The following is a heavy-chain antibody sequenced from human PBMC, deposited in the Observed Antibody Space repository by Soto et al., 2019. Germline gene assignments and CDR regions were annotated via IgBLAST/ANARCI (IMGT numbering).Heavy chain of an antibody. CDR3: ANYFMSRPWFDT. Sequence: SETLSLTCSVSGGSINNSTSFWGWLRQSPGKGLEWIATINYRWPAEYNPSLKSRVTISVDGSRNVLSLQMNYVTAPDTAVYYCANYFMSRPWFDTWGQGTLVTVSS. CDR2: INYRWPA. J-gene: IGHJ5*02. V-gene: IGHV4-39*02. CDR1: GGSINNSTSF. D-gene: IGHD6-6*01.